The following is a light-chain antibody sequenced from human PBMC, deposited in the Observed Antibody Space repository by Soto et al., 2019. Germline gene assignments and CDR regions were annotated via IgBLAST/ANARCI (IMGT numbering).Light chain of an antibody. V-gene: IGLV1-44*01. J-gene: IGLJ3*02. CDR2: GND. CDR3: ATWDSSLNGVV. Sequence: QSVLTQPPSASGTPGQRVTISCSGSNSNIGSNRVKWFQQFPGTAPKSLIYGNDHRPSGVPDRFSGSKSGTSASLAISGLQSGDEAAYYCATWDSSLNGVVFGGGTKVTVL. CDR1: NSNIGSNR.